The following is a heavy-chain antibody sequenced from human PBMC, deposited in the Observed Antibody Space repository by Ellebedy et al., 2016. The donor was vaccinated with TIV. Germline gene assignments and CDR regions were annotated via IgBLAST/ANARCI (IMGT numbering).Heavy chain of an antibody. CDR3: ARYGGSTNFDY. D-gene: IGHD3-10*01. Sequence: SETLSLTXTVSGGSISSSSYYWGWIRQPPGKGLEWIGSIYYSGSTYYNPSLKSRVTISVDTSKNQFSLKLSSVTAADTAVYYCARYGGSTNFDYWGQGTLVTVSS. V-gene: IGHV4-39*01. J-gene: IGHJ4*02. CDR1: GGSISSSSYY. CDR2: IYYSGST.